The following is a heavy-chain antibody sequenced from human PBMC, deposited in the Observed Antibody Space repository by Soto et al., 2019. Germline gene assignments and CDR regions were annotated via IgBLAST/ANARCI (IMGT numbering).Heavy chain of an antibody. CDR1: GGSISSGGYY. J-gene: IGHJ5*02. CDR3: ARVQGRYFDWSETGGWFDP. D-gene: IGHD3-9*01. Sequence: QVQLQESGPGLVKPSQTLSLTCTVSGGSISSGGYYWSWIRQHPGKGLEWIGYIYYSGSTYYNPSLKSRVTISVDPSKNQFSLKLSSVTAADTAVYYCARVQGRYFDWSETGGWFDPWGQGTLVTVSS. CDR2: IYYSGST. V-gene: IGHV4-31*03.